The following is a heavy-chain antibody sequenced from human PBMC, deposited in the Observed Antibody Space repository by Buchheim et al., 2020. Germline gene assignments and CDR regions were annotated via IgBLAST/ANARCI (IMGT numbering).Heavy chain of an antibody. J-gene: IGHJ4*02. CDR3: ARDIKEAHIVVVTAWTTPRLLDY. Sequence: EVQLVESGGGLVQPGGSLRLSCAASGFTFSSYSMNWVRQAPGKGLEWVSYISSSSSTIYYADSVKGRFTISRDNAKNSLYLQMNSLRDEDTAVYYCARDIKEAHIVVVTAWTTPRLLDYWGQGTL. CDR1: GFTFSSYS. D-gene: IGHD2-21*02. V-gene: IGHV3-48*02. CDR2: ISSSSSTI.